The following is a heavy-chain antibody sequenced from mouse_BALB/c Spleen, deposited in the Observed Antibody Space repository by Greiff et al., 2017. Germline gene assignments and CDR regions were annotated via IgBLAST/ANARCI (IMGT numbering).Heavy chain of an antibody. Sequence: EVQGVESGGGLVQPGGSLRLSCATSGFTFTDYYMSWVRQPPGKALEWLGFIRNKANGYTTEYSASVKGRFTISRDNSQSILYLQMNTLRAEDSATYYCARDFYYGSSYAMDYWGQGTSVTVSS. V-gene: IGHV7-3*02. CDR1: GFTFTDYY. CDR3: ARDFYYGSSYAMDY. D-gene: IGHD1-1*01. J-gene: IGHJ4*01. CDR2: IRNKANGYTT.